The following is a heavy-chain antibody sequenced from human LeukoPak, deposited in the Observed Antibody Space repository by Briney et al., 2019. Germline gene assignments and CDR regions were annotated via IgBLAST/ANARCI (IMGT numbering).Heavy chain of an antibody. J-gene: IGHJ4*02. CDR2: ISGSGGST. Sequence: GGSQRLSCAASGFTFSSYSMNWVRQAPGKGLEWVSAISGSGGSTYYADSVKGRFTISRDNSRDTLYLQMNSLRAEDTAVYYCAKGYYDYVWGSYYFDYWGQGTLVTVSS. CDR3: AKGYYDYVWGSYYFDY. V-gene: IGHV3-23*01. CDR1: GFTFSSYS. D-gene: IGHD3-16*01.